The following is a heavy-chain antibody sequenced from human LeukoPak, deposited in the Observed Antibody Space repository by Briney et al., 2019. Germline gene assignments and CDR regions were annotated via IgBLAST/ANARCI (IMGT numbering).Heavy chain of an antibody. V-gene: IGHV3-74*01. Sequence: GGSLRLSCEASEFSFTNYWMYWVRQASGKGLAWVSAINTDGSTTTYADSVKGRFTISRDNARNTLYLQMNSLRAEDTAVYYCARALFQVPYYFDFWGQGTLVTVSS. CDR1: EFSFTNYW. D-gene: IGHD2-2*01. CDR3: ARALFQVPYYFDF. J-gene: IGHJ4*02. CDR2: INTDGSTT.